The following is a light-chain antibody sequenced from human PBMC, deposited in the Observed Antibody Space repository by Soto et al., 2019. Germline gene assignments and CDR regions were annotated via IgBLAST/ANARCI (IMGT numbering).Light chain of an antibody. Sequence: EIVLTQSPGTLSLSPGEGATLSCRASQSVSSTYLAWYQQKPGQAPRLLIYGASSRATGIPDRFSGRGSGTDLTLTSRRLEPEDVAVYYCQQYGSSPRTFGQGTKVEIK. CDR3: QQYGSSPRT. CDR1: QSVSSTY. CDR2: GAS. J-gene: IGKJ1*01. V-gene: IGKV3-20*01.